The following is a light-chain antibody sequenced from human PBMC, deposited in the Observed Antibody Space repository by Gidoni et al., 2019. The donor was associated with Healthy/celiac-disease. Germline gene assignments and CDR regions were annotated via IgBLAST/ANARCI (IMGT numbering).Light chain of an antibody. Sequence: DFQMPQSPSTLSASVGDRVTNTCRASQSVSSGLAWYQQKPGKAPKHLIYKASSLESGVPSRFSGSGSGTEFTLTISSLQPDDFATYYCQQYNSYLYTFGQGTKLEIK. CDR3: QQYNSYLYT. J-gene: IGKJ2*01. CDR2: KAS. V-gene: IGKV1-5*03. CDR1: QSVSSG.